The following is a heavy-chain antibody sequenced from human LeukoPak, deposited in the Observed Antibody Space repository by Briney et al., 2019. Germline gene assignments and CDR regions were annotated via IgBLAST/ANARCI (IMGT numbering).Heavy chain of an antibody. V-gene: IGHV4-59*08. CDR1: GGSISSYY. D-gene: IGHD2-2*01. CDR2: IYYSGST. Sequence: PSETLSHTCTVSGGSISSYYWSWIRQPPGKGLEWIGYIYYSGSTNYNPSLKSRVTISVDTSKNQFSLKLSSVTAADTAVYYCARVVEFRIPGGPAAIFHDYWGQGTLVTVSS. J-gene: IGHJ4*02. CDR3: ARVVEFRIPGGPAAIFHDY.